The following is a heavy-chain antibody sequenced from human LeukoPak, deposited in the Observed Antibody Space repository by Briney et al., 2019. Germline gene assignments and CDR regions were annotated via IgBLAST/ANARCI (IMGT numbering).Heavy chain of an antibody. CDR1: GFTFTNYG. V-gene: IGHV3-30*03. CDR3: TTFDM. Sequence: GGSLRLSCAASGFTFTNYGIHWFRLAPGKGLEWVAVISSDGSNKHYADSVKGRFTISRDDSKNTLYLQMNSLRVDDTALYYCTTFDMWGQGTMVTVSS. J-gene: IGHJ3*02. CDR2: ISSDGSNK.